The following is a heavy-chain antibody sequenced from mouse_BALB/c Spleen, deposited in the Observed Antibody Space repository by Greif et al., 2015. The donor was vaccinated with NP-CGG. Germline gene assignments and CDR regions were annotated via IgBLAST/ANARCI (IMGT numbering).Heavy chain of an antibody. J-gene: IGHJ3*01. V-gene: IGHV4-1*02. CDR1: GFDFSRYW. D-gene: IGHD3-1*01. CDR3: ARPGKQLGLGFAY. Sequence: VKVVESGGGLVQPGGSLKLSCAASGFDFSRYWMSWVRQAPGKGLDWIGEINPDSSTINYTPSLKDKLIISRDNAKNTLYLQMSKVRSEDTALYYCARPGKQLGLGFAYWGQGTLVTVSA. CDR2: INPDSSTI.